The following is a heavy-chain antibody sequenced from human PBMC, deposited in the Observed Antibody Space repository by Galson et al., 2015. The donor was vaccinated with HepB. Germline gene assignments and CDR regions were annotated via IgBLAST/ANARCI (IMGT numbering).Heavy chain of an antibody. CDR3: ARDVGTSGWSVPAAFDY. D-gene: IGHD2-8*01. V-gene: IGHV1-69*13. CDR2: IIPMVGRA. J-gene: IGHJ4*02. Sequence: SVKVSCKASGGSFSSYTINWVRQAPGQGLEWMGGIIPMVGRANYGQKFQGRVTITADESTSTAYMELSSLRSEDTAVYYCARDVGTSGWSVPAAFDYWGQGTVVTVSS. CDR1: GGSFSSYT.